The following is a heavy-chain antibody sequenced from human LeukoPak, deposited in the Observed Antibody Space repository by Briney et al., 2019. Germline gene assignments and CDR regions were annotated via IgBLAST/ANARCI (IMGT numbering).Heavy chain of an antibody. J-gene: IGHJ5*02. D-gene: IGHD3-22*01. V-gene: IGHV4-59*01. CDR3: ARVFGSGLFNWFDP. CDR2: IYYSGST. CDR1: GGSISSYY. Sequence: SSETLSLTCTVSGGSISSYYWSWIRQPPGKGLEWIGYIYYSGSTNYNSSLKSRVTISVDTSKNQFSLKLSSVTAADTAVYYCARVFGSGLFNWFDPWGQGTLVTVSS.